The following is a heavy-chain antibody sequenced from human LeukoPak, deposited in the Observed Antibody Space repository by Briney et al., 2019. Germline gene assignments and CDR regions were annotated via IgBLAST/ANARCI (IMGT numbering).Heavy chain of an antibody. V-gene: IGHV4-39*01. CDR3: ARQSVGATPYWYFDL. D-gene: IGHD1-26*01. CDR1: GGSISNSTHY. Sequence: SESLSLTCTVSGGSISNSTHYWGWIRQPPGKGLEWIGSLYYSGSTYYNPSLKTRVTISLDTSKNQFSLKVTSVTAADTAVYYCARQSVGATPYWYFDLWGRGTLVTVSS. CDR2: LYYSGST. J-gene: IGHJ2*01.